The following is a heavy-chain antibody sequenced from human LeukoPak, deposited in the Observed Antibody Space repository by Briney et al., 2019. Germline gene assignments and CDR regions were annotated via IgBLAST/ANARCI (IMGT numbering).Heavy chain of an antibody. CDR2: INSDGSWT. CDR1: GNYW. D-gene: IGHD2/OR15-2a*01. CDR3: VSFYETY. Sequence: GGSLRLSCAASGNYWMHWVRQAPGRGLVWVSHINSDGSWTSYADSVKGRFTISKDNAKNTVYLQMNSLRAEDTAVYYCVSFYETYWGRGTLVTVSS. J-gene: IGHJ4*02. V-gene: IGHV3-74*01.